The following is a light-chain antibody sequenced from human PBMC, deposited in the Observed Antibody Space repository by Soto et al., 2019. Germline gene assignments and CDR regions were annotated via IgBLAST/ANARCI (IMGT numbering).Light chain of an antibody. CDR3: QQYGDSPVT. CDR1: QSVSSY. V-gene: IGKV3-20*01. J-gene: IGKJ1*01. CDR2: DAS. Sequence: EIVLTQSPGTLSLSPGERATLSCRASQSVSSYLAWYQQKPGQAPRLLISDASDRATGIPDRFSGSGSGTDFTLTISRLVTEDFAVYYCQQYGDSPVTFGQGTKVEIK.